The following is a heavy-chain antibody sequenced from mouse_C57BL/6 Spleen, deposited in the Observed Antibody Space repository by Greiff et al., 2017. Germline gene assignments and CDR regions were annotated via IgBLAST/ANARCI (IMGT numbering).Heavy chain of an antibody. CDR3: ANHYKGTWFAD. CDR2: INPGSGGT. V-gene: IGHV1-54*01. Sequence: VQLQQSGAELVRPGTSVKVSCKASGYAFTNYLIEWVKQRPGQGLEWIGVINPGSGGTNYNETFKGKATLTADNSSSTAYMQLSSLTSGDAAVYFCANHYKGTWFADWGQGTLVTVSA. J-gene: IGHJ3*01. D-gene: IGHD2-12*01. CDR1: GYAFTNYL.